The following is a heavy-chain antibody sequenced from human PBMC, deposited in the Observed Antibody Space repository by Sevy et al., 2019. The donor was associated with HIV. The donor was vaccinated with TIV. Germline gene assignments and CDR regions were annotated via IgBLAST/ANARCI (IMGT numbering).Heavy chain of an antibody. Sequence: ASVKVSCKVSGYTLTEVSMHWVRQAPGKGLEWMGGFDPEDGEKIYAQKFQGRVTMTEDTSTDTAYMELSSLRSEDTAGYYCATVDILTGGGYYGMDVWGQGTTVTVSS. V-gene: IGHV1-24*01. CDR3: ATVDILTGGGYYGMDV. CDR2: FDPEDGEK. J-gene: IGHJ6*02. CDR1: GYTLTEVS. D-gene: IGHD3-9*01.